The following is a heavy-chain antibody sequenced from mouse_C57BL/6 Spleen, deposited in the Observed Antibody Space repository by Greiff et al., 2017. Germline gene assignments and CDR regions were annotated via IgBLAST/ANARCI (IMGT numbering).Heavy chain of an antibody. CDR2: ISSGSSTI. V-gene: IGHV5-17*01. J-gene: IGHJ3*01. CDR3: ARSEELSVTTAY. D-gene: IGHD2-2*01. CDR1: GFTFSDYG. Sequence: EVKLMESGGGLVKPGGSLKLSCAASGFTFSDYGMHWVRQAPEKGLEWVAYISSGSSTIYYADTVKGRFTISRDNAKNTLFLQMTSLRSEDTAMYYCARSEELSVTTAYWGQGTLVTVSA.